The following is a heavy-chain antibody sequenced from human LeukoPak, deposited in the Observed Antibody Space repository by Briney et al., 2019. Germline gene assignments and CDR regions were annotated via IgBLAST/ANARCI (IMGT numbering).Heavy chain of an antibody. CDR3: AIPKYYYDSSGYSPVRDAFDI. Sequence: GASVKVSCKASGYTFTSYDINWVRQATGQGLEWMGWMNPNSGNTGYAQKFQGRVTITRNTSISTAYMELSSLRSEDTAVYYCAIPKYYYDSSGYSPVRDAFDIWGQGTMVTVSS. CDR1: GYTFTSYD. J-gene: IGHJ3*02. V-gene: IGHV1-8*03. CDR2: MNPNSGNT. D-gene: IGHD3-22*01.